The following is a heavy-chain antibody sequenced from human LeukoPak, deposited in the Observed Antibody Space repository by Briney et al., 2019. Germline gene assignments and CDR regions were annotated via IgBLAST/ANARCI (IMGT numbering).Heavy chain of an antibody. CDR2: INSDGSST. D-gene: IGHD2-2*01. J-gene: IGHJ4*02. CDR3: ARRVVVPAAPYYFDY. V-gene: IGHV3-74*01. CDR1: GFIFSSYW. Sequence: PGGSLRLSCAASGFIFSSYWMHWVRQAPGKGLVWVSHINSDGSSTSYADSVKGRFTISRDNAKNTLYLQMNSLRAEDTAVYYCARRVVVPAAPYYFDYWGQGTLVTVSS.